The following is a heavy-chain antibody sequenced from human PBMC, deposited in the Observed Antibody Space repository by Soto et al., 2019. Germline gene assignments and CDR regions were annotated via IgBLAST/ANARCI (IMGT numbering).Heavy chain of an antibody. CDR2: INQDGSER. Sequence: ESLRLACAGSGLTFRNDCVSWVRQAPGKGLEWVANINQDGSERYYVDSVRGRFTISRDNVENSLYLQLNSLRPEDTAVYYCAVYCYGVSAAAYWGQGTLVTVSS. D-gene: IGHD4-17*01. CDR3: AVYCYGVSAAAY. CDR1: GLTFRNDC. J-gene: IGHJ4*02. V-gene: IGHV3-7*03.